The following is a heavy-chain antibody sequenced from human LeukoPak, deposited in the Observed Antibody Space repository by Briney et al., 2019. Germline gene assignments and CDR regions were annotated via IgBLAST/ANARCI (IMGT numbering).Heavy chain of an antibody. CDR1: GYTFTGYY. D-gene: IGHD3-10*01. Sequence: ASVKVSCKASGYTFTGYYMHWVRQAPGQGLEWMGWINTNTGNPTYAQGFTGRFVFSLDTSVSTAYLQISSLKAEDTAVYYCARGQVTMVRGVNITPLGYWGQGTLVTVSS. CDR2: INTNTGNP. J-gene: IGHJ4*02. CDR3: ARGQVTMVRGVNITPLGY. V-gene: IGHV7-4-1*02.